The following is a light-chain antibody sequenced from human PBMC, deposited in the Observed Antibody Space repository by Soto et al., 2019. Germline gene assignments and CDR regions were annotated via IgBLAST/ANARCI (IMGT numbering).Light chain of an antibody. Sequence: EIVLTQSPGTLSLSPGERATLSCRASQSVSSSYLAWYQQKPGQAPGLLIYGASSRATGIPDRFSGSGSGTDFILTISRLEPEDFAVYYCQQFGSSPRTFGQGTKVEIK. J-gene: IGKJ1*01. CDR2: GAS. CDR1: QSVSSSY. V-gene: IGKV3-20*01. CDR3: QQFGSSPRT.